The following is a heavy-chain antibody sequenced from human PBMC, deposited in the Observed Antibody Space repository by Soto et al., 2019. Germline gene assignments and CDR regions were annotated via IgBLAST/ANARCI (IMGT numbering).Heavy chain of an antibody. CDR1: GFSLSTSGMC. CDR2: IDWDDDK. J-gene: IGHJ6*02. CDR3: ARIPNVEAPGYYYYCGMDV. V-gene: IGHV2-70*01. Sequence: GSGPTLVNPTQTLTLTCTFSGFSLSTSGMCVSWIRQPPGKALEWLALIDWDDDKYYSTSLKTRLTISKDTSKNQVVLTMTNMDPVDTATYYCARIPNVEAPGYYYYCGMDVWGQGTTVTVSS.